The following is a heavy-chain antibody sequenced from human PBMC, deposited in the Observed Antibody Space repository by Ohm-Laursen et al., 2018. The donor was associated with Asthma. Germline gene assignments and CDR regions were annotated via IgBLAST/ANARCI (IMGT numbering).Heavy chain of an antibody. Sequence: GTLSLTCTVSGGSISSGDYYWSWIRQPPGKGLEWIGEINHSGSTNYNPSLKSRVTISVDTSKNQFSLKLSSVTAADTAVYYCASSGYGDYVWDYWGQGTLVTVSS. V-gene: IGHV4-39*07. D-gene: IGHD4-17*01. CDR2: INHSGST. CDR3: ASSGYGDYVWDY. J-gene: IGHJ4*02. CDR1: GGSISSGDYY.